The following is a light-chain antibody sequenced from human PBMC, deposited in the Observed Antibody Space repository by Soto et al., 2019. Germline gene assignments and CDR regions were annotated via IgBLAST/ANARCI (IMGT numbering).Light chain of an antibody. CDR1: SSDVGGYNY. CDR2: DVS. CDR3: CSYAGRYTWV. V-gene: IGLV2-11*01. J-gene: IGLJ3*02. Sequence: QSVLTQPRSVSGSPGQSVTISCTGTSSDVGGYNYVSWYQQHPGKAPKLMIYDVSKRPSGVPDRFSGSKPGNTASLTISGLQAEDEADYYCCSYAGRYTWVFGGGTQLTVL.